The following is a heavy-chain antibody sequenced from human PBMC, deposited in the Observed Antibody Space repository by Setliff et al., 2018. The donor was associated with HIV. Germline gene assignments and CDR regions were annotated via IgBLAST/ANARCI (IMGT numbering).Heavy chain of an antibody. Sequence: ASVKVSCKASGYTFTDYDINWVRQAPGQGLEWMGRVDPQDGETLYAEKFQGRVTISADTSTDAAYVELSSLRSEDTAVYYCATFPIECSGGSCYASGVDYWGQGTLVTVSS. D-gene: IGHD2-15*01. CDR2: VDPQDGET. CDR3: ATFPIECSGGSCYASGVDY. J-gene: IGHJ4*01. CDR1: GYTFTDYD. V-gene: IGHV1-69-2*01.